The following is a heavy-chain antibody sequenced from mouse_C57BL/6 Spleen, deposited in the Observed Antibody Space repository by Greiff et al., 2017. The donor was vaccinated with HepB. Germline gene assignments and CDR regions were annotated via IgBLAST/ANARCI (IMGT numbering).Heavy chain of an antibody. Sequence: VQLQQPGAELVKPGAPVKLSGKAPGYTSSTSRMHWVKRRPVRGLEGIGRIDPNSGGIKYNKKLKSKATLTVDKPSSTAYMQLSNLTSEDPAVYYCARIGYDYGAFDYWGQGTTLTGSS. CDR1: GYTSSTSR. V-gene: IGHV1-72*01. CDR2: IDPNSGGI. D-gene: IGHD2-4*01. CDR3: ARIGYDYGAFDY. J-gene: IGHJ2*01.